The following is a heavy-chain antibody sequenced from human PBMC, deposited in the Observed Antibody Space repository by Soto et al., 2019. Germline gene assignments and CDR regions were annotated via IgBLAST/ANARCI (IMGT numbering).Heavy chain of an antibody. CDR2: LSGNSGTT. Sequence: EVQLLESGGGLVQPGGSLRLSCAASGFTFSSYSMTWVRQAPGKGPEWVSGLSGNSGTTYSADSVKGRFTISRDNSSNTLYLQMSSLRAEDTALYYCAKGSKFTSFSANHFRGQGTLVTVSS. D-gene: IGHD3-3*01. J-gene: IGHJ4*02. V-gene: IGHV3-23*01. CDR3: AKGSKFTSFSANHF. CDR1: GFTFSSYS.